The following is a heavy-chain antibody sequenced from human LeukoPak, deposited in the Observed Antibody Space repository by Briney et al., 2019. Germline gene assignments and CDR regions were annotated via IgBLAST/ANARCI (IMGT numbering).Heavy chain of an antibody. V-gene: IGHV1-69*13. J-gene: IGHJ4*02. CDR3: ARDYDSSGPQKNFFDF. Sequence: ASVKVSCKASGGTFSSYAISWVRQAPGQGLEWMGGIIPIFGTANYAQKFQGRVTITADESTSTAYMELSSLTSADTAMYYCARDYDSSGPQKNFFDFWGQGTLVTVSS. D-gene: IGHD3-22*01. CDR1: GGTFSSYA. CDR2: IIPIFGTA.